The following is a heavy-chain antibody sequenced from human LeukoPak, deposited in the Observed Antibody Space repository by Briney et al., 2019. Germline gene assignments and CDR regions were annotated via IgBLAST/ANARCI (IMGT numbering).Heavy chain of an antibody. J-gene: IGHJ4*02. Sequence: GGSLKLSCAASGFTFSSYNINWVRQAPGKGLEWVSYISSSSNTIYYADSVKGRFTISRDNARNSLYLQMNSLRAEDTALYYCARAPADELGNYWGQGTLVTVSP. V-gene: IGHV3-48*01. D-gene: IGHD3-16*01. CDR1: GFTFSSYN. CDR3: ARAPADELGNY. CDR2: ISSSSNTI.